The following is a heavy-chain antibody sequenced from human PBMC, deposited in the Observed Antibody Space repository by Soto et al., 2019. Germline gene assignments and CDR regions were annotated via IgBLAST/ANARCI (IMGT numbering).Heavy chain of an antibody. J-gene: IGHJ6*02. V-gene: IGHV1-69*13. CDR1: GGTFSSYA. CDR2: IIPIFGTA. Sequence: SVKVSCKASGGTFSSYAISWVRQAPGQGLEWMGGIIPIFGTANYAQKLQGRVTITADESTSTAYMELSSLRSEDTAVYYCARDAYYYGSGSYYNVYGMDVWGQGTTVTVSS. D-gene: IGHD3-10*01. CDR3: ARDAYYYGSGSYYNVYGMDV.